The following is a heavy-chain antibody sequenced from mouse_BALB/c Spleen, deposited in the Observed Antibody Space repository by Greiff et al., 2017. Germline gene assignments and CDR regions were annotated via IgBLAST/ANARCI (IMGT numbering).Heavy chain of an antibody. CDR2: ISSGGST. CDR3: ARKNGYRDYYAMDY. D-gene: IGHD1-2*01. Sequence: DVMLVESGGGLVKPGGSLKLSCAASGFTFSSYAMSWVRQTPEKRLEWVASISSGGSTYYPDSVKGRFTISRDNARNILYLQMSSLRSEDTAMYYCARKNGYRDYYAMDYWGQGTSVTVSS. CDR1: GFTFSSYA. J-gene: IGHJ4*01. V-gene: IGHV5-6-5*01.